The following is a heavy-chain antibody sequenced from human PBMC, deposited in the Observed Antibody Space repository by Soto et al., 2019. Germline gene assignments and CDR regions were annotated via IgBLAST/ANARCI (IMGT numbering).Heavy chain of an antibody. Sequence: GASVKVSCKASGDTFSSYAISWVRQAPGQGLEWMGGIIPIFGTANYAQKFQGRVTITADESTSTAYMELSSLRSEDTAVYYCARDYTMELGHFWFDPWGQGTLVTVSS. D-gene: IGHD1-7*01. CDR1: GDTFSSYA. J-gene: IGHJ5*02. V-gene: IGHV1-69*13. CDR2: IIPIFGTA. CDR3: ARDYTMELGHFWFDP.